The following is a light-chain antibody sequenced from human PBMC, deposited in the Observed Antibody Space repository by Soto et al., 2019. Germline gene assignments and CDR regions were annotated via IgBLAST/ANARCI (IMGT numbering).Light chain of an antibody. V-gene: IGLV2-14*01. CDR3: SSLTSRSTRV. CDR1: SSDVGGYNF. CDR2: GVS. J-gene: IGLJ1*01. Sequence: QSALAQPDSVSGSPGQSIIISCTGTSSDVGGYNFVSWYQQHPGKAPKLMIYGVSYRPSGVSNRFSGSKSGNTASLTISGLQADDEADYYCSSLTSRSTRVFGTGTKLTVL.